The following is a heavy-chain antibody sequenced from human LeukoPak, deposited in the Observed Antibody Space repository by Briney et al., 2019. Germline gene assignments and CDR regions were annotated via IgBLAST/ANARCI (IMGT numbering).Heavy chain of an antibody. CDR2: IYYSGST. V-gene: IGHV4-39*01. Sequence: SETLSLTCTVSGGSISSSSYYWGWIRQPPGKGLEWIGSIYYSGSTYYNPSLKSRVTISVDTSKNQFSLKLSFVTAADTAVYYCARLSSGVGDYWGQGTLVTVSS. CDR3: ARLSSGVGDY. J-gene: IGHJ4*02. CDR1: GGSISSSSYY. D-gene: IGHD2-8*01.